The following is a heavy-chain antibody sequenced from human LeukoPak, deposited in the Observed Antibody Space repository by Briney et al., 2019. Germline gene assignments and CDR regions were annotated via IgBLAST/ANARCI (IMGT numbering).Heavy chain of an antibody. V-gene: IGHV4-59*01. CDR2: IYYSGST. CDR3: ARDSYDGAFDI. J-gene: IGHJ3*02. Sequence: SGTLSLTCTVSGGSISSYYWSWIRQPPGKGLEWIGYIYYSGSTNYNPSLKSRVTISVDTSKNQFSLKLSSVTAADTAVYYCARDSYDGAFDIWGQGTMVTVSS. D-gene: IGHD3-22*01. CDR1: GGSISSYY.